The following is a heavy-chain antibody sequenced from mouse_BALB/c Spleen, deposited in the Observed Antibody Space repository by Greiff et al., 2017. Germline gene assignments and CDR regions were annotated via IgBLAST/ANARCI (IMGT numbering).Heavy chain of an antibody. V-gene: IGHV5-17*02. Sequence: VQLKESGGGLVQPGGSRKLSCAASGFTFSSFGMHWVRQAPEKGLEWVAYISSGSSTIYYADTVKGRFTISRDNPKNTLFLQMTSLRSEDTAMYYCARRGIYYAMDYWGQGTSVTVSS. J-gene: IGHJ4*01. CDR2: ISSGSSTI. CDR1: GFTFSSFG. CDR3: ARRGIYYAMDY.